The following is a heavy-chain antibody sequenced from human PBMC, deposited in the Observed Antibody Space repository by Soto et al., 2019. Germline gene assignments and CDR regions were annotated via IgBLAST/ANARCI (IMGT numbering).Heavy chain of an antibody. CDR3: VTELERRTPNWPDP. Sequence: WGSLRLSCAASGFTFNKAWMSWVRQVPGKGLEWVGRIKSIPDGGTTDYAAPVKGRFTISRDDSTNTVYLQMNSLKTEDTAVYYCVTELERRTPNWPDPWGQGSLVTVSS. CDR1: GFTFNKAW. D-gene: IGHD1-1*01. J-gene: IGHJ5*02. V-gene: IGHV3-15*01. CDR2: IKSIPDGGTT.